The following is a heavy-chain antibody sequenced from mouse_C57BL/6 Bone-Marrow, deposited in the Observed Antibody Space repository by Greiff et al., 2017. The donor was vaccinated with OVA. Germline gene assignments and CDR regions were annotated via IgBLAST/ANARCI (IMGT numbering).Heavy chain of an antibody. Sequence: VQLQQSGAELMKPGASVKLSCKATGYTFTCYWIEWVKQRPGHGLEWIGEILPGSGSTNYNEKFKGKATFTADTSSNTAYMQLSSLTTEDSAIYYCARSRDGYYAPSYWYFDVWGTGTTVTGSS. CDR2: ILPGSGST. CDR1: GYTFTCYW. V-gene: IGHV1-9*01. J-gene: IGHJ1*03. D-gene: IGHD2-3*01. CDR3: ARSRDGYYAPSYWYFDV.